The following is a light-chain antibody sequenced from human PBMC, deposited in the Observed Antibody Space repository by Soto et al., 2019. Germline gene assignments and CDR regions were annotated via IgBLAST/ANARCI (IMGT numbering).Light chain of an antibody. CDR2: AAS. V-gene: IGKV1-6*01. Sequence: AIQMTQSPSSLSASVGDRVTVTCRASQGIRNALGWYQQKPGKAPKLLIYAASSLQSGVPSRFSGSGSGTDFTLTIISLQPGDFATYDSLQVYNYPYTFGQGTKLEIK. CDR1: QGIRNA. CDR3: LQVYNYPYT. J-gene: IGKJ2*01.